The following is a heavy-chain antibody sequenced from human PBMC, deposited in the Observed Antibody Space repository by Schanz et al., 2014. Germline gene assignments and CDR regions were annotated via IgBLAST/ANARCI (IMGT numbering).Heavy chain of an antibody. CDR3: AKGRFGELSAIDV. Sequence: VQLVESGGGVVQPGRSLRLSCVASGFTFSSYDVFWVRQAPGKGLEWVSYISGSSRTIYYADSMKGRFTVSRDNAENALYLQMNSLRAEDTAVYYCAKGRFGELSAIDVWGQGTMVTVSS. J-gene: IGHJ3*01. V-gene: IGHV3-48*01. D-gene: IGHD3-10*01. CDR2: ISGSSRTI. CDR1: GFTFSSYD.